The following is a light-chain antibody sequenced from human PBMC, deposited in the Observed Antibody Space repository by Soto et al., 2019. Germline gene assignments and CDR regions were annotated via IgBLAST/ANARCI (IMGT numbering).Light chain of an antibody. V-gene: IGKV1-27*01. CDR2: EAS. CDR3: QNVDSAPQT. CDR1: QGIRHY. J-gene: IGKJ1*01. Sequence: DIQMTQSPSSLSAPVGDRVTITCRASQGIRHYLAWYQQKPGKVPKPLIYEASNLQSGVPSRFRGGGSGTEFTLTISSLQPEDVATYYCQNVDSAPQTFGQGTKVDIK.